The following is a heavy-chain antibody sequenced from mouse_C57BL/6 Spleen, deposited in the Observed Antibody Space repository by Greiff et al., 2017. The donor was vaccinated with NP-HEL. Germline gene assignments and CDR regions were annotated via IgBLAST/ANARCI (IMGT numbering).Heavy chain of an antibody. CDR3: ARDSSGYGFAY. J-gene: IGHJ3*01. Sequence: QVQLQQPGAELVRPGSSVKLSCKASGYTFTSYWMDWVKQRPGQGLEWIGNIYPSDSETHYNQKFKDKATLTVDKSSSTAYMQLSSLTSEDSPVYYCARDSSGYGFAYWGQGTLVTVSA. V-gene: IGHV1-61*01. CDR2: IYPSDSET. CDR1: GYTFTSYW. D-gene: IGHD3-2*02.